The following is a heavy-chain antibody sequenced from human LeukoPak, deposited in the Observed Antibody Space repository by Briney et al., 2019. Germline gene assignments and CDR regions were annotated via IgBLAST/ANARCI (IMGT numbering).Heavy chain of an antibody. CDR1: GFTFDDYA. CDR3: GKDMPEYVWGSYDY. Sequence: GRSLRLSCAASGFTFDDYAMHWVRQAPGKGLEWVSGISWNSGRIGYADSVKGRLTISRDNAKNSLYLQMNSLRAEDTALYYCGKDMPEYVWGSYDYWGQGTLVTVSS. J-gene: IGHJ4*02. V-gene: IGHV3-9*01. CDR2: ISWNSGRI. D-gene: IGHD3-16*01.